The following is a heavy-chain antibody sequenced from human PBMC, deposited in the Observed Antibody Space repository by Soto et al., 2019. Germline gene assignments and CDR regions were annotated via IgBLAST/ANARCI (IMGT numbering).Heavy chain of an antibody. CDR2: IDWDDDK. CDR3: ARTPTLYYCYFDX. CDR1: GFSLSTSGMR. Sequence: SGATLVNPTQTLTLTCTFSGFSLSTSGMRVSWIRQPPVKALEWLARIDWDDDKFYSTSLKTRLTISKDTSKNQVVLTMTNMDPVDTATYYCARTPTLYYCYFDXWGRGTLVTVSX. J-gene: IGHJ2*01. V-gene: IGHV2-70*04.